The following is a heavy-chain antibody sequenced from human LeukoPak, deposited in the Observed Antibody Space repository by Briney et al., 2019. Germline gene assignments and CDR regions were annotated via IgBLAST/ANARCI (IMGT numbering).Heavy chain of an antibody. J-gene: IGHJ4*02. V-gene: IGHV3-23*01. CDR3: AKGGGSGSYYIFDF. D-gene: IGHD3-10*01. Sequence: GGSLRLSCVASGFTFGTYAMNWVRQAPGKGLEWVSGISVSGGGTYYGDSVKGRFTISRDNSKNPVYLQMDNLTADDTAVYYCAKGGGSGSYYIFDFWGQGTLVTVSS. CDR1: GFTFGTYA. CDR2: ISVSGGGT.